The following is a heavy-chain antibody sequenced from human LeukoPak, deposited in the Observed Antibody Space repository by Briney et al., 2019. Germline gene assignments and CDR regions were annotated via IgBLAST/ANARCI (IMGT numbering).Heavy chain of an antibody. CDR2: IYYSGST. D-gene: IGHD1-26*01. V-gene: IGHV4-59*08. Sequence: SETLSLTCTVTGGSISSYYWSWIRQPPGKGLEWIGYIYYSGSTNYNPSLKSRVTISVDTSKNQFSLKLSSVTAADTAVYYCAWSSADYYYYGMDVWGQGTTVTVSS. J-gene: IGHJ6*02. CDR3: AWSSADYYYYGMDV. CDR1: GGSISSYY.